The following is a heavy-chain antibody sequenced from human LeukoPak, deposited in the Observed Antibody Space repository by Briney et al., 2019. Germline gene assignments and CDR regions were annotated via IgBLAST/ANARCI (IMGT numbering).Heavy chain of an antibody. D-gene: IGHD5-18*01. J-gene: IGHJ4*02. V-gene: IGHV3-21*01. CDR1: GFTFSSYS. Sequence: PGGSLRLSCAASGFTFSSYSMNWVRQAPGKGLEWVSSISSSSSYIYYADSVKGRFTISRDNAKNSLYLQMNSLRAEDTAVYYCARERGYSYGTEELFDYWGQGTLVTVSS. CDR3: ARERGYSYGTEELFDY. CDR2: ISSSSSYI.